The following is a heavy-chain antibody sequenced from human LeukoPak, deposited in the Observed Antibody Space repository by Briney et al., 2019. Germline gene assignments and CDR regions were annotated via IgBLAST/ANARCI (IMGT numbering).Heavy chain of an antibody. CDR2: ISYDGGNK. D-gene: IGHD2-2*01. J-gene: IGHJ4*02. Sequence: PGGSLRLSCAASGFTFSSYAMHWVRQAPGKGLEWVAVISYDGGNKYYADSVKGRFTISRDNSKNTLYLQMNSLRAEDTAVYYCARDQDIVVVPAAILDYWGQGTLVTVSS. V-gene: IGHV3-30-3*01. CDR3: ARDQDIVVVPAAILDY. CDR1: GFTFSSYA.